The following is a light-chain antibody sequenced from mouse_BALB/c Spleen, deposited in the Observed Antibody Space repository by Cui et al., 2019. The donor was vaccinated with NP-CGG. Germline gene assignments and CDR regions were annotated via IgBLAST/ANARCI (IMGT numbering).Light chain of an antibody. CDR3: ALWYSNHWV. CDR1: IGAVTTSNY. V-gene: IGLV1*01. Sequence: HAVVPQASALTTSPGETVTLTCRSSIGAVTTSNYANWVQEKPDHLFTGLIGGTNNRAPGVPARFSGSLIGDKAALTITGAQTEDEAIYFCALWYSNHWVFGGGTKLTVL. CDR2: GTN. J-gene: IGLJ1*01.